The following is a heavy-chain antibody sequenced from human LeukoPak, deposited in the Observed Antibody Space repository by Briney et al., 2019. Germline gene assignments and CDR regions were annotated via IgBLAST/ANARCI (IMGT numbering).Heavy chain of an antibody. CDR3: ARGGHYYGSGSYSRTTAVDY. CDR2: INPNSGGT. J-gene: IGHJ4*02. D-gene: IGHD3-10*01. CDR1: GYTLTGYY. V-gene: IGHV1-2*02. Sequence: ASVKVSCKASGYTLTGYYMHWVRQAPGQGLEWMGWINPNSGGTNYAQKFQGRVTMTRDTSISTAYMELSRLRSDDTAVYYCARGGHYYGSGSYSRTTAVDYWGQGTLVTVSS.